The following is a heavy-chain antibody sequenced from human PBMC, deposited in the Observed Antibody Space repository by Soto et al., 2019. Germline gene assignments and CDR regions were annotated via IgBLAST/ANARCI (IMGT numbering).Heavy chain of an antibody. V-gene: IGHV4-34*01. CDR1: GGSFSGYY. Sequence: SETLSLTCAVYGGSFSGYYWSWIRQPPGKGLEWIGEINHSGSTNYNPSLKSRVTISVDTSKNQFSLKLSSVTAADTAVYYCARNLIASRGGYVMDVRGQGTKVTVSS. J-gene: IGHJ6*02. CDR2: INHSGST. D-gene: IGHD6-6*01. CDR3: ARNLIASRGGYVMDV.